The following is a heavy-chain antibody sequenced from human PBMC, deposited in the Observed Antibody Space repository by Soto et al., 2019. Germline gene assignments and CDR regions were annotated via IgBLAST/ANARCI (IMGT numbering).Heavy chain of an antibody. Sequence: GGSLRLSCAASGFTFNSYVMHWVRQAPGKGLEWVAVISYEGINKYADSVKGRFTISRDNSKNTLFLQMNSLRAEDTAVYYCAKIRPRSTIYDYSAMDAWGKGTTVTLPS. CDR3: AKIRPRSTIYDYSAMDA. D-gene: IGHD3-16*01. CDR1: GFTFNSYV. V-gene: IGHV3-30*18. CDR2: ISYEGINK. J-gene: IGHJ6*04.